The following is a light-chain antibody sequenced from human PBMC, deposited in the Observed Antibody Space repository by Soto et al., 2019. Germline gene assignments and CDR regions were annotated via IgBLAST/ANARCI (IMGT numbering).Light chain of an antibody. V-gene: IGKV3-11*01. J-gene: IGKJ1*01. CDR3: QHSGDFRWT. CDR1: QSVSSY. CDR2: GAS. Sequence: IVSTQSPATLSLSPGERATLSCRASQSVSSYLAWYQQKPGQAPRRLIYGASSRATGIPDRFSGRGFGTDFTLTISRLEPEDFAVYYCQHSGDFRWTFGQGTKVDIK.